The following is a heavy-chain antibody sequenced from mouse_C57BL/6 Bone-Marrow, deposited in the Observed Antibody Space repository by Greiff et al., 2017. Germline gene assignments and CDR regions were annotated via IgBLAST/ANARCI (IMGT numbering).Heavy chain of an antibody. CDR1: GYTFTSYW. D-gene: IGHD1-1*01. V-gene: IGHV1-74*01. J-gene: IGHJ2*01. Sequence: QVQLQQPGAELVKPGASVKVSCKASGYTFTSYWMHWVKQRPGQGLEWIGRLHPSDSDTNYNQKFKGKATLTVDKSSSTAYMQLSSLTSEDSAVYYCAIEGPTVVAYFDYWGQGTTLTVSS. CDR2: LHPSDSDT. CDR3: AIEGPTVVAYFDY.